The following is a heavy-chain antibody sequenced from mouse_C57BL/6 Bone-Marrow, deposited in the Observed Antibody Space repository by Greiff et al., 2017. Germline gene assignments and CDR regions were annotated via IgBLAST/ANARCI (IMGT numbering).Heavy chain of an antibody. D-gene: IGHD1-1*01. CDR2: IYPRSGNT. J-gene: IGHJ3*01. CDR1: GYTFTSYG. V-gene: IGHV1-81*01. CDR3: ARRGLYYYGSRRPPFAY. Sequence: VHLVESGAELARPGASVKLSCKASGYTFTSYGISWVKQRTGQGLEWIGEIYPRSGNTYYNEKFKGKATLTADKSSSTAYMELRSLTSEDSAVYFCARRGLYYYGSRRPPFAYWGQGTLVTVSA.